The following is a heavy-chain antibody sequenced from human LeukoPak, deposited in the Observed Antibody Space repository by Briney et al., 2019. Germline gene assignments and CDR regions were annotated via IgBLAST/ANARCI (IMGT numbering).Heavy chain of an antibody. Sequence: PGGSLRLSCAASGFTFSSHAMHWVRQAPGKGLEWVAFIRYDGSNKYYADSVKGRFTISRDNSKNTLYLQMNSLRAEDTAVYYCVRDGGTRLKYSYGYGDYWGQGTLVTVSS. CDR1: GFTFSSHA. CDR2: IRYDGSNK. J-gene: IGHJ4*02. D-gene: IGHD5-18*01. V-gene: IGHV3-30*02. CDR3: VRDGGTRLKYSYGYGDY.